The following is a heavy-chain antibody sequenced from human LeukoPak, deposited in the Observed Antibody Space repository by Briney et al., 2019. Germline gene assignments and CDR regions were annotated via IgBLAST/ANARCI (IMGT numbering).Heavy chain of an antibody. Sequence: GGSLRLSCAASGFTFSSYAMSWVRQAPGKGLEWVSGISSSSAITYYADSVKGRFTISRDNSKNTLYLQMNSLRAEDTAVYYCAKENSPFASSVVKKLGGGAFDIWGQGTRVTVSS. CDR3: AKENSPFASSVVKKLGGGAFDI. D-gene: IGHD2-15*01. CDR2: ISSSSAIT. CDR1: GFTFSSYA. J-gene: IGHJ3*02. V-gene: IGHV3-23*01.